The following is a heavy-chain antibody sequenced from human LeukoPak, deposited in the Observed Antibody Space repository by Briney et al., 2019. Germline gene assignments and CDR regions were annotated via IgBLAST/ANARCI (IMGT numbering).Heavy chain of an antibody. CDR1: GFTFTNAW. J-gene: IGHJ4*02. CDR3: AGRVTGYSSGYVY. CDR2: ISGSAHKI. V-gene: IGHV3-23*01. Sequence: PGGSLRLSCAASGFTFTNAWMNWVRQAPEKGLDWVSVISGSAHKIRYADSVKGRFTISRDNSENIVYLQMNNLRAEDTAVYYCAGRVTGYSSGYVYWGQGTLVTVSS. D-gene: IGHD5-18*01.